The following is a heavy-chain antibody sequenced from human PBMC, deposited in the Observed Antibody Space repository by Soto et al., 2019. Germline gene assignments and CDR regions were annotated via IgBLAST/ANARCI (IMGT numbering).Heavy chain of an antibody. J-gene: IGHJ4*02. CDR1: EFSLSTSGVA. CDR2: IYRDDDK. CDR3: ARGVPFDY. Sequence: QITLKESGPTLLKPTETLTLTCTFSEFSLSTSGVAVGWIRQPPGKAVEWLELIYRDDDKRYSPSLKSRLTITTDTSKNPVVLTMTNMDPADTATYSCARGVPFDYWGQGTLVTVSS. V-gene: IGHV2-5*02. D-gene: IGHD3-10*01.